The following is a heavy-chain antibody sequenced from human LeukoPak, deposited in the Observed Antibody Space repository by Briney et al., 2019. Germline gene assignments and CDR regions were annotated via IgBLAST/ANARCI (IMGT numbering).Heavy chain of an antibody. CDR3: AREVGDLCYDSSGRLDY. D-gene: IGHD3-22*01. Sequence: GASVKVSCKASGGTFSSYAISWVRQAPGQGLEWMGRIIPILGIANSAQKFQGRVTITADKSTSTAYIELSSLRSEDTAVYYCAREVGDLCYDSSGRLDYWGQGTLVTVSS. V-gene: IGHV1-69*04. CDR1: GGTFSSYA. J-gene: IGHJ4*02. CDR2: IIPILGIA.